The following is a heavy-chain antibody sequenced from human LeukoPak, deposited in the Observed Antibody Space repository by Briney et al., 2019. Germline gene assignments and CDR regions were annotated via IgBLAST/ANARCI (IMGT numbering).Heavy chain of an antibody. CDR2: IFPGDSDT. D-gene: IGHD5-24*01. CDR1: GYNLVSSW. CDR3: ARGGGYNSFDY. J-gene: IGHJ4*02. Sequence: ESLMTPRKSSGYNLVSSWPGWVRQLPGESLEWMGNIFPGDSDTRYSPSFQGQVSISVDKSINTAYLQWSSLKASDTAMYYCARGGGYNSFDYCGQGTLVTVSS. V-gene: IGHV5-51*01.